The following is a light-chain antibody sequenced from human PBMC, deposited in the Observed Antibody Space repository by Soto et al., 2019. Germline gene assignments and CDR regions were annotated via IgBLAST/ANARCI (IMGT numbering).Light chain of an antibody. V-gene: IGLV2-8*01. CDR3: SSYAGNNKG. J-gene: IGLJ3*02. CDR2: EVN. Sequence: QSALTQPPSASGAPGQSVTISCTGTSSDVGNYNYVSWYQQHPGKVPKLMIYEVNKRPSGVPDRFSGSKSGNTASLTVSGLQAEYEADYYCSSYAGNNKGLGGGTKVTVL. CDR1: SSDVGNYNY.